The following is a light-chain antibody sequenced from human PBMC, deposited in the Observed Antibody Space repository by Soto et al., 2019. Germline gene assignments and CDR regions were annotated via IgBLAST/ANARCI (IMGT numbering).Light chain of an antibody. CDR2: DAS. CDR3: QQYNRYSNT. J-gene: IGKJ2*01. CDR1: QSISSY. V-gene: IGKV1-5*01. Sequence: DIQMTQSPSSLSASVGDRVTITCRASQSISSYLNWYQQKPGKAPKLLIYDASYLESGVPSRFSGSGSGTEFTLTIRSLQPDDFATYYCQQYNRYSNTFGQGPRWIS.